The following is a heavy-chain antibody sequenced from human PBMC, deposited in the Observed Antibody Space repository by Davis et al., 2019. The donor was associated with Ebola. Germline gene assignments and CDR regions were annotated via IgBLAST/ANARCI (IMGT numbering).Heavy chain of an antibody. J-gene: IGHJ5*02. CDR1: GGSISSYY. CDR2: IYYSGST. V-gene: IGHV4-59*01. Sequence: PSETLSLTCTVSGGSISSYYWSWIRQPPGKGLEWIGYIYYSGSTNYNPSLKSRVTISVDTSKNQFSLKLSSVTAADTAVYYCARSANGEYQLPPGWFDPWGQGTLVTVSS. CDR3: ARSANGEYQLPPGWFDP. D-gene: IGHD2-2*01.